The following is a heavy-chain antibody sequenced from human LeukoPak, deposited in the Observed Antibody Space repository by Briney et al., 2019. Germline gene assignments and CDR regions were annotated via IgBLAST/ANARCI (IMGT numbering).Heavy chain of an antibody. J-gene: IGHJ1*01. CDR1: GFTFSSYE. CDR2: ISSRGTTI. CDR3: ARDQYTSNWYVHH. Sequence: GGSLRLSCAVSGFTFSSYEMNWVRQAPGKGLEWVSYISSRGTTIYYVDSVKGRFTISRDNAKNSLYLQMNSLRAEDTAVYYCARDQYTSNWYVHHWGQGTLVTVS. D-gene: IGHD4-11*01. V-gene: IGHV3-48*03.